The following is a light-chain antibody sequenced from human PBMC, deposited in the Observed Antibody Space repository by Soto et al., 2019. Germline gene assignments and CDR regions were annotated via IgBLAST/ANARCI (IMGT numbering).Light chain of an antibody. CDR3: KQSYSSPQT. V-gene: IGKV1-39*01. J-gene: IGKJ1*01. CDR1: QSISNH. Sequence: DIQMPQYPSFLSASVEDRVIITCRASQSISNHLNWYQQKPGTDPKLLIFAESSWQSGVPSRFSSSTSWPDFTLTISNLQPEYFATYYGKQSYSSPQTFGQGPKVEIK. CDR2: AES.